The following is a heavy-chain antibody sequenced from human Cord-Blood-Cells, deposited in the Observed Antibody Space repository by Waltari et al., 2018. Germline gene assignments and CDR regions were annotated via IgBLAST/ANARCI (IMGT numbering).Heavy chain of an antibody. D-gene: IGHD3-16*02. V-gene: IGHV4-39*01. J-gene: IGHJ4*02. Sequence: QLQPQESGPGLVKPSETLSLTCTVSGGSISSSSYYWGWIRQPPGKGLEWIGSIYYSGSTYYNPSLKSRVTISVDTSKNQFSLKLSSVTAADTAVYYCARLATFGGVIVDYWGQGTLVTVSS. CDR2: IYYSGST. CDR1: GGSISSSSYY. CDR3: ARLATFGGVIVDY.